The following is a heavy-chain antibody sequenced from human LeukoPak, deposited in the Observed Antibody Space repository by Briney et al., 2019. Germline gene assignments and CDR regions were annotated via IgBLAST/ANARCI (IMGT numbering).Heavy chain of an antibody. CDR3: ARAVQQERPPPLIGYYYMDV. CDR2: INPNSGGT. Sequence: ASVKVSCKASGYTFTSYDINWVRQATGQGLEWMGWINPNSGGTNYAQKFQGRVTMTRDTSISTAYMELSRLRSDDTAVYYCARAVQQERPPPLIGYYYMDVWGKGTTVTVSS. CDR1: GYTFTSYD. D-gene: IGHD1-1*01. J-gene: IGHJ6*03. V-gene: IGHV1-2*02.